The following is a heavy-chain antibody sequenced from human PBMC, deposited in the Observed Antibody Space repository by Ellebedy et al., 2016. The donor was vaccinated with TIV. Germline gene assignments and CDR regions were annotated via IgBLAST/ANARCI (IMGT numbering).Heavy chain of an antibody. CDR3: ARGAVTYSSSPPNWFNP. J-gene: IGHJ5*02. D-gene: IGHD6-6*01. Sequence: SVKVSXXASGGTFSSYAISWVRQAPGQGLEWMGGIIPIFGTANYAQKFQGRVTITADESTSTAYMELSSLRSEDTAVYYCARGAVTYSSSPPNWFNPWGQGTLVTVSS. CDR2: IIPIFGTA. CDR1: GGTFSSYA. V-gene: IGHV1-69*13.